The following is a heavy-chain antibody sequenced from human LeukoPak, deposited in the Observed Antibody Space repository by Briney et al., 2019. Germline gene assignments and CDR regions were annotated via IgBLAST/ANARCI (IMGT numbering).Heavy chain of an antibody. Sequence: PSETLSLTSTASGGSIINYYWSWIRQPPGKGLEWIGYIYYSGNTNYNPSLKSRVTISVDTSKNQFSLKLNSVTAADTAVYYCARVRYCTTNRCYDREFAKWDEGTLVTVSS. CDR3: ARVRYCTTNRCYDREFAK. J-gene: IGHJ4*02. V-gene: IGHV4-59*01. D-gene: IGHD2-8*01. CDR1: GGSIINYY. CDR2: IYYSGNT.